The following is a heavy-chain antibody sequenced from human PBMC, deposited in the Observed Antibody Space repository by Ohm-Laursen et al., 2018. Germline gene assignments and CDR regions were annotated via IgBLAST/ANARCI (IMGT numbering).Heavy chain of an antibody. J-gene: IGHJ6*02. Sequence: SETLSLTCTVSGDSINNYYWSWIRQPAGKGLEWIGRMYATGSTNYNPSLKSRVTMSVDTSKNQFSLKLSSVTAADTAVYYCARGRDDSYYYYGMDVWGQGTTVTVSS. D-gene: IGHD5-24*01. CDR1: GDSINNYY. CDR3: ARGRDDSYYYYGMDV. V-gene: IGHV4-4*07. CDR2: MYATGST.